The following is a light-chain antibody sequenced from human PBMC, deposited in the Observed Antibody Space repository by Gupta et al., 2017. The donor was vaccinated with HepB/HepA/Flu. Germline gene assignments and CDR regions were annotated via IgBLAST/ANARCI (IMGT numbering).Light chain of an antibody. J-gene: IGLJ3*02. CDR2: DNN. CDR1: SSNIGSGYV. V-gene: IGLV1-40*01. Sequence: QSVLTQPPSVSGAPGQRVSIYCTGSSSNIGSGYVVHWYQQLPGTAPKLLIFDNNNRPSGVPDRFSGSKSGTSASLAITGLQADDEAVYVCQSYDRSLSGWVFGGGTKLTVL. CDR3: QSYDRSLSGWV.